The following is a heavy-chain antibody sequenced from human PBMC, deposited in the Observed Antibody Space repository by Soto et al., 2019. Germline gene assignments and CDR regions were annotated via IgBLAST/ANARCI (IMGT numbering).Heavy chain of an antibody. J-gene: IGHJ3*02. D-gene: IGHD6-13*01. Sequence: GGSLRLSCAASGFTFNRYTMNWVRQAPGKGLEWISYISSSSSTMSYADSVKGRFTISRDNAKNSLYLQMNSLRAEDTAVYYCAKYRYSSSWYYDAFDIWGQGTMVTVSS. CDR3: AKYRYSSSWYYDAFDI. CDR2: ISSSSSTM. V-gene: IGHV3-48*01. CDR1: GFTFNRYT.